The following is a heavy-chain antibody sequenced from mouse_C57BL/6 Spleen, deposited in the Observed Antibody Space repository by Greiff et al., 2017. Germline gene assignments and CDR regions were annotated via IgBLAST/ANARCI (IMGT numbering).Heavy chain of an antibody. D-gene: IGHD1-1*01. J-gene: IGHJ1*03. CDR1: GYTFTSYW. CDR2: IYPGNSDT. V-gene: IGHV1-5*01. CDR3: TRVYGSSRYWYFDV. Sequence: EVQLQQSGTVLARPGASVKMSCKTSGYTFTSYWMHWVKQRPGQGLEWIGAIYPGNSDTSYNQKFKGKAKPTAVTSASTAYMELSSLTNEDSAVYYCTRVYGSSRYWYFDVWGTGTTVTVSS.